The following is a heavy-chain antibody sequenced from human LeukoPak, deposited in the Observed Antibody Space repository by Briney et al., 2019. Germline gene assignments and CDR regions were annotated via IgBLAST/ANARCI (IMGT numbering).Heavy chain of an antibody. CDR1: GYIFTSYS. J-gene: IGHJ5*02. CDR2: INPSGGTT. D-gene: IGHD3-10*01. V-gene: IGHV1-46*01. CDR3: ARDPSYGSGSYYFRFDP. Sequence: ASVKVSCKASGYIFTSYSMHWVRRAPGQGLEWMGIINPSGGTTNYAQKFQGRVTMTRDTSTSTVYMELRSLRSDDTAVYYCARDPSYGSGSYYFRFDPWGQGTLVTVSS.